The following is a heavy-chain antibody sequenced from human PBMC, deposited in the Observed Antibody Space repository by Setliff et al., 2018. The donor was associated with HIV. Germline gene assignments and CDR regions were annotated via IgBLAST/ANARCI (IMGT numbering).Heavy chain of an antibody. Sequence: GGSLRLSCAASGFTFSSYSMNWVRRAPGKGLEWVASIDHFGSEENYVDSVKGRFTISRDNTKNSLHLQLDSLSAEDAAVYFCARDGHLYGQPFDYWGQGALVTVSS. CDR1: GFTFSSYS. J-gene: IGHJ4*02. V-gene: IGHV3-7*05. D-gene: IGHD3-10*01. CDR2: IDHFGSEE. CDR3: ARDGHLYGQPFDY.